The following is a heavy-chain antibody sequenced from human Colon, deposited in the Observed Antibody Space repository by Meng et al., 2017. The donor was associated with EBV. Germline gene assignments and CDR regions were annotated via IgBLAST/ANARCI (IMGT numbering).Heavy chain of an antibody. V-gene: IGHV3-23*01. CDR3: ARSIYSGNSNFGY. Sequence: GRPLDCSCALSVFSFSNYCMTCIRHAPGKWRDWVSGISVSGGIPYYVDSVKGLFTISGDNPNNLLYLQMHSLRAEDTAVYYCARSIYSGNSNFGYWGQGTLVTVSS. CDR2: ISVSGGIP. D-gene: IGHD4-23*01. CDR1: VFSFSNYC. J-gene: IGHJ4*02.